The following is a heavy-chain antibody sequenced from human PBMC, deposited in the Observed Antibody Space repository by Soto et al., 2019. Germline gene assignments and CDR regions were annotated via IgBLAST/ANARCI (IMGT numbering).Heavy chain of an antibody. D-gene: IGHD4-17*01. CDR2: IYYSGST. V-gene: IGHV4-59*01. J-gene: IGHJ6*02. Sequence: SETLSLTCTVSGGSISSYYWSWIRQPPGKGLEWIGYIYYSGSTSYNPSLKSRVTISVDTSKNQFSLKLSSVTAADTAVYYCARDRWDDYGDSYYYYDMDVWGQGTTVTVSS. CDR1: GGSISSYY. CDR3: ARDRWDDYGDSYYYYDMDV.